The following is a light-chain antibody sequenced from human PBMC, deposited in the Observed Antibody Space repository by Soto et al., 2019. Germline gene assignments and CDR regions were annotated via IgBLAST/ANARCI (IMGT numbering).Light chain of an antibody. Sequence: QSVLTQPASVSGSPGQSITISCTGTSSDVGSYNLVSWYQRHPGKAPKLMIYEVSKRPSGVSNRFSGSKSGNTASLTISGLQAEDEADYYCCSYAGSSTSVFGGGTKLTVL. CDR1: SSDVGSYNL. V-gene: IGLV2-23*02. J-gene: IGLJ3*02. CDR3: CSYAGSSTSV. CDR2: EVS.